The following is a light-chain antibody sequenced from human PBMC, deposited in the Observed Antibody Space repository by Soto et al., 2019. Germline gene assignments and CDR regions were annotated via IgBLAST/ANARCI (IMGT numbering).Light chain of an antibody. J-gene: IGKJ5*01. CDR2: GAS. CDR3: QQCGSSST. CDR1: QSVSSY. V-gene: IGKV3-20*01. Sequence: EIVLTQSPATLSLSPGEGATLSCRASQSVSSYLAWYQQKPGQAPRLLIYGASMRATGIPDRFSGSGSGTDFTLTISRLEPEDFAVYYCQQCGSSSTFGQGTRLEIK.